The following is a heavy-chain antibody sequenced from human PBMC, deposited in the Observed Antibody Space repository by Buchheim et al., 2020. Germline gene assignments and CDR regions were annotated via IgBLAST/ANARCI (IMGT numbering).Heavy chain of an antibody. D-gene: IGHD3-3*01. J-gene: IGHJ5*02. CDR3: ASGYDFWSGQNWFDP. CDR1: GGSISSSSYY. CDR2: IYYSGST. Sequence: QLQLQESGPGLVKPSEILSLTCTVSGGSISSSSYYWGWIRQPPGKGLEWIGSIYYSGSTYYNPSLKSRVTISVDTSKNQFSLKLSSVTAAGTAVYYCASGYDFWSGQNWFDPWGQGTL. V-gene: IGHV4-39*01.